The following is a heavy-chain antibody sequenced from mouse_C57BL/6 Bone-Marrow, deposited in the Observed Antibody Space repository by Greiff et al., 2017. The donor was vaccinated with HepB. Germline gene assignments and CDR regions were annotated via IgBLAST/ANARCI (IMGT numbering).Heavy chain of an antibody. CDR1: GFSFNTYA. V-gene: IGHV10-1*01. CDR3: VRGGHWGFAY. CDR2: IRSKSNNYAT. Sequence: EVQLVESGGGLVQPKGSLKLSCAASGFSFNTYAMNWVRQAPGKGLEWVARIRSKSNNYATYYADSVKDRFTISRDDSESMLYLQMNNLKTEDTAMYYCVRGGHWGFAYWGQGTLVTVSA. J-gene: IGHJ3*01.